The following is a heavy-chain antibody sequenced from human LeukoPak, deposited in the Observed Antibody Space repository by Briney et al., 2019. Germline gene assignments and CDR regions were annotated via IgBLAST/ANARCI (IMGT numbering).Heavy chain of an antibody. CDR2: IIPIFGTA. D-gene: IGHD5-12*01. V-gene: IGHV1-69*06. CDR1: GGTFSSYA. CDR3: ARATSGYDSTFDY. J-gene: IGHJ4*02. Sequence: GASVKVSCKASGGTFSSYAISWVRQAPGQGLEWMGGIIPIFGTANYAQKFQGRVTITADKSMSTAYMELSSLRSEDTAVYYCARATSGYDSTFDYWGQGTLVTVSS.